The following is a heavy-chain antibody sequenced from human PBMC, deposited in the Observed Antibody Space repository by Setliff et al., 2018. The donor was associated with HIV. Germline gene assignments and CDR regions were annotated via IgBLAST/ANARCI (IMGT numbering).Heavy chain of an antibody. Sequence: PSETLSLTCTFSGVTSGDYYWTWIRQHPVKGLEWIGFIYYSGSTYHNPSLKSRVTISVDTSKNQFSLKLNSVTAADTAVYYCARAKSLVRGVNYFDYWGQGTLVTVSS. D-gene: IGHD3-10*01. CDR3: ARAKSLVRGVNYFDY. J-gene: IGHJ4*02. V-gene: IGHV4-31*03. CDR1: GVTSGDYY. CDR2: IYYSGST.